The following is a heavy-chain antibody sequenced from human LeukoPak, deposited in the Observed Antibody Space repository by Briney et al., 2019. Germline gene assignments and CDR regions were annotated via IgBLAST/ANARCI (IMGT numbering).Heavy chain of an antibody. D-gene: IGHD2-2*01. CDR3: ARNCSSTSCYSSDAFDI. Sequence: PSETLSLTCTVSGGSISSGSYYWRWIRQPAGKGLEWIGRIYTSGSTNYNPSLKSRVTISIDTSKNQFSLKLSSVTAADTAVYYCARNCSSTSCYSSDAFDIWGQGTIVTVSS. CDR2: IYTSGST. V-gene: IGHV4-61*02. CDR1: GGSISSGSYY. J-gene: IGHJ3*02.